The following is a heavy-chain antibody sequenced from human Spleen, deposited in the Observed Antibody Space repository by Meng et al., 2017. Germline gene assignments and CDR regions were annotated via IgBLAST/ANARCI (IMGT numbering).Heavy chain of an antibody. CDR1: GDSVSSNSAA. J-gene: IGHJ4*02. Sequence: SCAISGDSVSSNSAAWNWIRQSPSRGLEWLGRTYHRSKWYSDYAVSVKSRIAINPDTSKNRISLQLNSVTPEDTAVYYCARDYGSGTSPYYFDYWGQGTLVTVSS. CDR3: ARDYGSGTSPYYFDY. D-gene: IGHD3-10*01. V-gene: IGHV6-1*01. CDR2: TYHRSKWYS.